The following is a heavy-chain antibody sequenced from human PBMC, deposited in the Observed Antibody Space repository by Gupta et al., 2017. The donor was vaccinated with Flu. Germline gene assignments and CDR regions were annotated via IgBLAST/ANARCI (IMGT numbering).Heavy chain of an antibody. V-gene: IGHV1-2*02. Sequence: QVQRVQSGAEVKKPGASVKVSCKASEYTFTAYYIHWVRQAPVQGREWMGRINPHSGTTSYEQKFQCRVTVTMDTSISTAYMDRSRLRSDETAVYYCAREKHCSTSSCYRWSDPWGQGTLVTVSS. CDR2: INPHSGTT. CDR3: AREKHCSTSSCYRWSDP. CDR1: EYTFTAYY. J-gene: IGHJ5*02. D-gene: IGHD2-2*02.